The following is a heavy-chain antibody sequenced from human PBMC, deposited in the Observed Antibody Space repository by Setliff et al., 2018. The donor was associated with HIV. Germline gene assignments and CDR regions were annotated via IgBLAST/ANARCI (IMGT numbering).Heavy chain of an antibody. V-gene: IGHV4-4*07. CDR2: IYTSGST. J-gene: IGHJ6*03. CDR1: GGSISSYY. CDR3: ASDQSGPKARYYYYYYMDV. D-gene: IGHD3-10*01. Sequence: SETLSLTCTVSGGSISSYYWSWIRQPAGKGLEWIGRIYTSGSTNYNPSLKSRVTMSVDTSKNQFSLKLSSVTAADTAVYYCASDQSGPKARYYYYYYMDVWGKGTTVTVSS.